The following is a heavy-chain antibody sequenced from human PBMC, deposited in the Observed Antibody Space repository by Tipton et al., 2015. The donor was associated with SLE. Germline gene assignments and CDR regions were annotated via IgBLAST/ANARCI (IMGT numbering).Heavy chain of an antibody. CDR2: IYYSGST. J-gene: IGHJ4*02. CDR1: GGSISSYY. CDR3: ARHPSGYYYFDY. V-gene: IGHV4-59*08. D-gene: IGHD3-22*01. Sequence: LSLTCTVSGGSISSYYWSWIRQPPGKGLEWIGYIYYSGSTNYNPSLKSRVTISVDTSKNQFSLKLSSVTAADTAVYYCARHPSGYYYFDYWGQGTLVTVSS.